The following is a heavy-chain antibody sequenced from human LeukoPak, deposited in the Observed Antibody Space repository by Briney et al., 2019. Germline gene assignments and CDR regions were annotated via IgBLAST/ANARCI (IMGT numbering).Heavy chain of an antibody. CDR1: GFTFSSYA. Sequence: GGSLRLSCAASGFTFSSYAMHWVRQAPGKGLEWVSYISSSSSTIYYADSVKGRFTISRDNAKNSLYLQMNSLRDEDTAVYYCARGWSSGWPRGVDYWGQGTLVTVS. CDR2: ISSSSSTI. V-gene: IGHV3-48*02. J-gene: IGHJ4*02. CDR3: ARGWSSGWPRGVDY. D-gene: IGHD6-19*01.